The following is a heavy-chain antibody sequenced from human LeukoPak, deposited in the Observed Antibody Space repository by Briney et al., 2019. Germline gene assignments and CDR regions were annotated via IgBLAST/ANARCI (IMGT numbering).Heavy chain of an antibody. CDR1: GGSISSYY. CDR2: IYYSGST. D-gene: IGHD1-26*01. CDR3: ALSELDAFDI. V-gene: IGHV4-59*08. Sequence: PSETLSLTCTVSGGSISSYYWSWIRQPPGKRLEWIGYIYYSGSTNYNPSLKSRVTISVDTSKNQFSLKLSSVTAADTAVYYCALSELDAFDIWGQGTMVTVSS. J-gene: IGHJ3*02.